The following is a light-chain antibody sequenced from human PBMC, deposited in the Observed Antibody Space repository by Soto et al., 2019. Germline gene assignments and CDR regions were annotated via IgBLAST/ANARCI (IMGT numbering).Light chain of an antibody. CDR1: TSNIGSNY. CDR3: ISYTSDDVRYV. V-gene: IGLV1-47*02. CDR2: DDN. J-gene: IGLJ1*01. Sequence: QSVLTQPPSASGTPGQRVTISCSGSTSNIGSNYVYWYQQLPGTAPKLLVFDDNQRPSGVPDRFSDSKSGTSASLAISGLRSEDEADYYCISYTSDDVRYVFGTGTKLTVL.